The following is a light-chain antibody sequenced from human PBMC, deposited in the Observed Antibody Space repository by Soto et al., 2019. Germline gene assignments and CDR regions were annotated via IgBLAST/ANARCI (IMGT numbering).Light chain of an antibody. CDR3: LQHDSYPIT. J-gene: IGKJ5*01. Sequence: DIQMTQSPSTLSASVGDRVTITCRASQSISSWLAWYQQKPGKAPKLLIYDISTLQSGVPSRFSGSGSGTEFTLTSSSLQPEDFATYYCLQHDSYPITFGQGTRLEIK. CDR2: DIS. CDR1: QSISSW. V-gene: IGKV1-5*01.